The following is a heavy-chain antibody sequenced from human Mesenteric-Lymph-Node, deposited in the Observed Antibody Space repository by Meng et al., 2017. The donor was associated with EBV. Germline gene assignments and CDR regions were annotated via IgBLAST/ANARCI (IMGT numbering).Heavy chain of an antibody. CDR3: VAGDFTGFF. J-gene: IGHJ4*02. Sequence: VALVGVGGGLGQPGGSLRLSCAASGFTFSSYDMHWVRQATGKGLEWVSAIGTAGDTYYPGSVKGRFTISRDNSKNTVYLEMNILRAEDTAVYYCVAGDFTGFFWGQGTLVTVSS. CDR2: IGTAGDT. D-gene: IGHD1-1*01. V-gene: IGHV3-13*01. CDR1: GFTFSSYD.